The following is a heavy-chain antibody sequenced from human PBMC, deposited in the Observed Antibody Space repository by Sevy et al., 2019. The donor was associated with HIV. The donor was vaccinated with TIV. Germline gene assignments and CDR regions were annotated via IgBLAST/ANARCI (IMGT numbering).Heavy chain of an antibody. Sequence: GSLRISCGASGFNFSSHWMSWVRPGSREGPGGVAHIKQDGREKYYVDSVKGRFTISRDNAKNSLYLQMNSLRAEDTAVYYCARAYSSGWYRYYYYYMDVWGKGTTVTVSS. D-gene: IGHD6-19*01. J-gene: IGHJ6*03. V-gene: IGHV3-7*03. CDR1: GFNFSSHW. CDR2: IKQDGREK. CDR3: ARAYSSGWYRYYYYYMDV.